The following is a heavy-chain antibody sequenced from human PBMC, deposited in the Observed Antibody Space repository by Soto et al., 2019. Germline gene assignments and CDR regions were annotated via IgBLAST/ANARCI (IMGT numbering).Heavy chain of an antibody. Sequence: QITLKESGPTLVNPTQTLTLTCTFSGFSLSTSGVGVGWIRQPPGKALQWLALIYWNDDKRYSPSLNSRLTNTKDTSKNQVVLTMTNMDPVDTATYYCALSLYYYDSSYFDYWGQGTLVTVSS. D-gene: IGHD3-22*01. V-gene: IGHV2-5*01. CDR1: GFSLSTSGVG. CDR2: IYWNDDK. CDR3: ALSLYYYDSSYFDY. J-gene: IGHJ4*02.